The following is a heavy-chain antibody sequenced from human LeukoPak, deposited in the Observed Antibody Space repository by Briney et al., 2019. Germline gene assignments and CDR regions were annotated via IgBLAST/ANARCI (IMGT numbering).Heavy chain of an antibody. Sequence: ASVKVSCKASGYTLTSDGMNWVRQAPGQGLEWMGWINTNTGNPTYGQGFTGRFVFSLDTSVNTAYLQISSLKAEDTAVYYCARPLPGCGSTNSYGLDYWGQGTLVTVSS. V-gene: IGHV7-4-1*02. D-gene: IGHD2-2*01. CDR2: INTNTGNP. CDR1: GYTLTSDG. J-gene: IGHJ4*02. CDR3: ARPLPGCGSTNSYGLDY.